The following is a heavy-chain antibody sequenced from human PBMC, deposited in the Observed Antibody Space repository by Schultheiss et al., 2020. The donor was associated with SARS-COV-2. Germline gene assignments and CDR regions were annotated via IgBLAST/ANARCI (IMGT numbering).Heavy chain of an antibody. Sequence: GGSLRLSCAASGFTFSSYWMSWVRQAPGKGLEWVANIKQDGSEKYYVDSVKGRFTISRDNAKNSLYLQMNSLRAEDTAVYYCARDWGVVAVAGPFDYWGQGTLVTVSS. CDR2: IKQDGSEK. V-gene: IGHV3-7*01. CDR3: ARDWGVVAVAGPFDY. CDR1: GFTFSSYW. J-gene: IGHJ4*02. D-gene: IGHD6-19*01.